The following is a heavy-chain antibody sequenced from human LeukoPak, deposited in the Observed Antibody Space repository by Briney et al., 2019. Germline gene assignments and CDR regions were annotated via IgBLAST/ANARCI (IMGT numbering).Heavy chain of an antibody. D-gene: IGHD6-13*01. CDR2: IYYSGST. V-gene: IGHV4-39*01. CDR1: GGSISSSSYY. Sequence: SETLSLTCTVSGGSISSSSYYWDWIRQPPGQGLEWIGTIYYSGSTYYNPSLKSRVTISVDTSKNQFSLKVRSVTAADTTVYYCARKTIAGADDYWGQGTLVTVSS. J-gene: IGHJ4*02. CDR3: ARKTIAGADDY.